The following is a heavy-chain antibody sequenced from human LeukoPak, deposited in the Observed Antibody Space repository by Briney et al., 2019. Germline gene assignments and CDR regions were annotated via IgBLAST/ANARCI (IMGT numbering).Heavy chain of an antibody. D-gene: IGHD2-2*01. CDR3: ATPYPREYCSSTTCYFNY. Sequence: GESMKISCKGSGYSFTSYWIGWVRQMPGKGLEWMGIIYPGDPDTRYSPSFQGQVTISADKSISTTYLQWSSLKASDTAMYYCATPYPREYCSSTTCYFNYWGQGTLVTVSS. CDR2: IYPGDPDT. CDR1: GYSFTSYW. V-gene: IGHV5-51*01. J-gene: IGHJ4*02.